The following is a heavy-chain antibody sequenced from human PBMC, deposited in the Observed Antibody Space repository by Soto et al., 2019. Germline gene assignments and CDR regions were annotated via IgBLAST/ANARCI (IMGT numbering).Heavy chain of an antibody. CDR3: TRDPGL. J-gene: IGHJ2*01. CDR2: IYHSGST. V-gene: IGHV4-30-2*01. CDR1: GGSINSGGYS. Sequence: QLQLQESGSGLGKPSQTVSLTCAVYGGSINSGGYSWSWIREPPGKGLEWIGYIYHSGSTYYNPSLKSRVTISVDRSKNQFSLKLSSVTAADTAVYYCTRDPGLWGRGTLVTVSS.